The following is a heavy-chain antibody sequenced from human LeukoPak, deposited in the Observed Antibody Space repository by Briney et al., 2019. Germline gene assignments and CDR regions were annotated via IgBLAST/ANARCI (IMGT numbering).Heavy chain of an antibody. CDR3: ARDPTYYYDSRAHWFDP. V-gene: IGHV1-2*02. CDR2: INPNSGGT. D-gene: IGHD3-22*01. J-gene: IGHJ5*02. Sequence: ASVKVSCKASGYIFTSYYMHWVRQAPGQGLEWMGWINPNSGGTNYAQKFQGRVTMTRDTSISTAYMELSRLRSDDTAVYYCARDPTYYYDSRAHWFDPWGQGTLVTVSS. CDR1: GYIFTSYY.